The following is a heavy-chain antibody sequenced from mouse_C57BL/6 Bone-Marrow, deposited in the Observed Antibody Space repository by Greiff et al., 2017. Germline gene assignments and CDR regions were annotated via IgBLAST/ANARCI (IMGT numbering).Heavy chain of an antibody. CDR2: IYPGDGDT. J-gene: IGHJ4*01. CDR1: GYAFSSSW. V-gene: IGHV1-82*01. D-gene: IGHD2-5*01. CDR3: ARWGSNLGYYYAMDY. Sequence: VQLQQSGPELVKPGASVKISCKASGYAFSSSWMNWVKQRPGKGLEWIGRIYPGDGDTNYNGKFKGKATLTADKSSSTAYMQLSSLTSEDSAVYFCARWGSNLGYYYAMDYGGQGTSVTVSS.